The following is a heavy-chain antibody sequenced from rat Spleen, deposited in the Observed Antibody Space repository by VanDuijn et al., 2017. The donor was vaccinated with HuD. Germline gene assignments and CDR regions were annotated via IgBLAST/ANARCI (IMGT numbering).Heavy chain of an antibody. CDR2: ISYSGST. J-gene: IGHJ2*01. D-gene: IGHD1-10*01. CDR1: GYSITSNY. V-gene: IGHV3-1*01. CDR3: ARRRGQVYNNYFDY. Sequence: EVQLQESGPGLVKPSQSLSLTCSVTGYSITSNYWDWIRKFPGNKMEWIGHISYSGSTSYNPSLQSRISITRDTSKNQFFLQLNSVTTEDTATYYCARRRGQVYNNYFDYWGQGVMVTVSS.